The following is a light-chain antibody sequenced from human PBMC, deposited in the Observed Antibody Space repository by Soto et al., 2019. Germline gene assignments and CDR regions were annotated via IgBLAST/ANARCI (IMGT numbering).Light chain of an antibody. Sequence: DIQMTQSPSTLSASVGDGVTITCRASQNIGSWLAWYQQKPGEAPKLLISKATNLQSGVPSRFSGSGSGTDFSLTISSLQPVDSATYVCQHYNDFQYSFGPGTKLDI. V-gene: IGKV1-5*03. J-gene: IGKJ2*01. CDR1: QNIGSW. CDR2: KAT. CDR3: QHYNDFQYS.